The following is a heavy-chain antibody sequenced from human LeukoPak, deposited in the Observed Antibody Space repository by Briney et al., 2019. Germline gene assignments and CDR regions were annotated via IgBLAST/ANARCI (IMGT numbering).Heavy chain of an antibody. CDR1: GGSISSYY. CDR3: ARSYLAAAGT. V-gene: IGHV4-59*12. D-gene: IGHD6-13*01. Sequence: SETLSLTCTVSGGSISSYYWSWIRQPPGKGLEWIGYIYYSGSTNYNPSLKSRVTISVDTSKNQFSLKLSSVTAADTAVYYCARSYLAAAGTWGQGTLVTVSS. J-gene: IGHJ4*02. CDR2: IYYSGST.